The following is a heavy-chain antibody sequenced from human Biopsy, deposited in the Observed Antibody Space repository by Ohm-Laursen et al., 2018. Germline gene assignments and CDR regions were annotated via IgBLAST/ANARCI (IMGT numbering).Heavy chain of an antibody. J-gene: IGHJ4*02. D-gene: IGHD6-19*01. CDR3: ARNTGWYGDLYYFDY. Sequence: ASVKVSCKASGYSFTSYYMHWVRQAPGQGLAWMGMINPRGSTTSYPQIFQGRVTMTRGTSKSTVYMELSSLRSADTAVYCCARNTGWYGDLYYFDYWGQGTLVTVSS. V-gene: IGHV1-46*01. CDR1: GYSFTSYY. CDR2: INPRGSTT.